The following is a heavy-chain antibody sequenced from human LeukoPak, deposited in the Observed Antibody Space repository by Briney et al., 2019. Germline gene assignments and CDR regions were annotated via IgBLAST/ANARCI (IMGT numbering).Heavy chain of an antibody. J-gene: IGHJ4*02. CDR2: ISGSGGST. V-gene: IGHV3-23*01. Sequence: GGSLRLSCAASGFTFSSYAMSWVRQAPGKGLEWVSAISGSGGSTYYADSVKGRFTISRDNFKNTLYLQMNSLRAEDTAVYYCAKATAGYSSGWYSFDYWGQGTLVTVSS. D-gene: IGHD6-19*01. CDR1: GFTFSSYA. CDR3: AKATAGYSSGWYSFDY.